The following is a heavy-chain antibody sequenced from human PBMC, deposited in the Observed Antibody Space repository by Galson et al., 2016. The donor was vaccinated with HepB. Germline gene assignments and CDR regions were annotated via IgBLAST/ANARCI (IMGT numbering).Heavy chain of an antibody. CDR3: APGNSVVRGY. D-gene: IGHD4-23*01. Sequence: SLRLSCAVSGFTVSXXXMSXXXQAXXXGLXXVSXXXSGXXXSXXTSVXXRFTISKXNSKNTVYLQMDXXRAEDTAVYYCAPGNSVVRGYWXQGTLVTVSS. V-gene: IGHV3-53*01. CDR1: GFTVSXXX. CDR2: XXSGXXX. J-gene: IGHJ4*02.